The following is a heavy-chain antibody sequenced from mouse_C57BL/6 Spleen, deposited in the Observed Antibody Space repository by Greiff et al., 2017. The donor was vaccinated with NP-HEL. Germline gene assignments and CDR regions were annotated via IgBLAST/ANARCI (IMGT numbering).Heavy chain of an antibody. J-gene: IGHJ4*01. CDR1: GFTFSSYT. Sequence: EVHLVESGGGLVKPGGSLKLSCAASGFTFSSYTMSWVRQTPEKRLEWVATISGGGGNTYYPDSVKGRFTISRDNAKNTLYLQMSSLRSEDTALYYCAETPFSYYYAMDYWGQGTSVTVSS. CDR2: ISGGGGNT. D-gene: IGHD3-2*01. CDR3: AETPFSYYYAMDY. V-gene: IGHV5-9*01.